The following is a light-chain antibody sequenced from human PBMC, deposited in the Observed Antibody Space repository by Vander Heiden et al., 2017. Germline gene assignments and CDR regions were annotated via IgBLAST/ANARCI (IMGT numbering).Light chain of an antibody. CDR2: AIN. Sequence: QSVLTQPPSASGTPGQRVTISCSGSNSNSGSNAVNWYQQVPGTAPKLLIYAINQRPSGVPDRFSGSKSGTSASLAISGLQAEDEADYYCAAWDDSMNGHVVFGGGTKLTVL. CDR1: NSNSGSNA. V-gene: IGLV1-44*01. CDR3: AAWDDSMNGHVV. J-gene: IGLJ2*01.